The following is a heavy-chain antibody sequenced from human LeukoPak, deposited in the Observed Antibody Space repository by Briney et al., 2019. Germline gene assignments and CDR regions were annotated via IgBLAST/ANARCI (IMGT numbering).Heavy chain of an antibody. CDR1: GGSISSGDYY. V-gene: IGHV4-30-4*01. D-gene: IGHD3-10*01. CDR2: IYYSGST. J-gene: IGHJ5*02. CDR3: ARGGAGSYYGTPFDP. Sequence: PSQTLSLTCTVSGGSISSGDYYWIWIRQPPGKGLEWIGYIYYSGSTYYNPSLKSRVTISVDTSKNQFSLKLSSVTAADTAVYYCARGGAGSYYGTPFDPWGQGTLVTVSS.